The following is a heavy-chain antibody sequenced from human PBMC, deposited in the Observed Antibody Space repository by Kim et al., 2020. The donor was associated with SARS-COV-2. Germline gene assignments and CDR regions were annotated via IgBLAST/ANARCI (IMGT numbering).Heavy chain of an antibody. D-gene: IGHD6-19*01. CDR3: AKRKPVTGIYYFDN. V-gene: IGHV3-23*01. CDR1: GFTFSSYA. Sequence: GGSLRLSCAASGFTFSSYAMTWVRQPPGKGLEWVSGISSSGGNKYYADSVKGRFTISRDNSKNTLYLQMNNLRAEDTAVYYCAKRKPVTGIYYFDNWGQGTLVTVSS. J-gene: IGHJ4*02. CDR2: ISSSGGNK.